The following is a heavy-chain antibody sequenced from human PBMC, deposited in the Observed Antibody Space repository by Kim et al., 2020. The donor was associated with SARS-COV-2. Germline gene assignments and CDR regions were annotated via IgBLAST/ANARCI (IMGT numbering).Heavy chain of an antibody. CDR2: IYYSGST. V-gene: IGHV4-39*01. D-gene: IGHD1-1*01. CDR3: ARHVDDDSFDY. CDR1: GGSISSSSYY. Sequence: SETLSLTCTVSGGSISSSSYYWGWIRQPPGKGLEWIGSIYYSGSTYYNPSLKSRVTISVDTSKNQFSLKLSSVTAADTAVYYCARHVDDDSFDYWGQGTLVTVSS. J-gene: IGHJ4*02.